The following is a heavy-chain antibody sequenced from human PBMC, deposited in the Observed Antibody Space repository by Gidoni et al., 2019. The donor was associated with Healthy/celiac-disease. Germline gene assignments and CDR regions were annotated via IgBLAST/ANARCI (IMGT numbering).Heavy chain of an antibody. CDR1: GYSISSGYY. Sequence: QVQLQESGPGLVKPSETLSLTCAVSGYSISSGYYWGWIRQPPGKGLEWIGSIYHSGSTYYNPSLKSRVTISVDTSKNQFSLKPSSVTAADTAVYYCARAVVVVAATQFDPWGQGTLVTVSS. V-gene: IGHV4-38-2*01. D-gene: IGHD2-15*01. CDR3: ARAVVVVAATQFDP. J-gene: IGHJ5*02. CDR2: IYHSGST.